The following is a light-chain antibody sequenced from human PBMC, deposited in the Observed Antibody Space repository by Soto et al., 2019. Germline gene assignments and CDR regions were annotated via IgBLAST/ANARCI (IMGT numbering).Light chain of an antibody. V-gene: IGKV1-9*01. J-gene: IGKJ4*01. CDR1: QDISNY. Sequence: DIQMTQSPSSLSASVGDRVTITCQASQDISNYLNWYQQELGKAPKLLIYDTSNLQSGVPSRFSGSGSGTEFTLTISSLQPEDFATYYCQQLNSYLALTFGGGTKVDIK. CDR2: DTS. CDR3: QQLNSYLALT.